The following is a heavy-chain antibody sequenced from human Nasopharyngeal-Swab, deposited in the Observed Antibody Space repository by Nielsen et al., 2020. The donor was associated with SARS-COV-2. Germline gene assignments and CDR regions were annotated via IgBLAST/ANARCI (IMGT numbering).Heavy chain of an antibody. CDR1: GFTFSSYG. CDR3: ARDGGVQLWSLRGYFDY. Sequence: GESLKISCAASGFTFSSYGMHWVRQAPGKGLEWVAVIWYDGSNKYYADSVKGRFTISRDNSKNTLYLQMNSLRAEDTAVYYCARDGGVQLWSLRGYFDYWGQGTLVTASS. CDR2: IWYDGSNK. V-gene: IGHV3-33*01. D-gene: IGHD5-18*01. J-gene: IGHJ4*02.